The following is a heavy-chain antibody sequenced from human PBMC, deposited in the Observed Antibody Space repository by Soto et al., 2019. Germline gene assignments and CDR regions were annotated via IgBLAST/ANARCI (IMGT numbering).Heavy chain of an antibody. Sequence: SETLSLTCSVSGGSISRGGYYWTWIRQHPGKGLEWIGYVFSSGSTYYNPSLKSRVTISVDTSKNQFSLKLSSVTAADTAVYYCARDQSSGSFEDWFDPWGQGTLVTVSS. CDR2: VFSSGST. D-gene: IGHD3-22*01. V-gene: IGHV4-31*03. CDR1: GGSISRGGYY. CDR3: ARDQSSGSFEDWFDP. J-gene: IGHJ5*02.